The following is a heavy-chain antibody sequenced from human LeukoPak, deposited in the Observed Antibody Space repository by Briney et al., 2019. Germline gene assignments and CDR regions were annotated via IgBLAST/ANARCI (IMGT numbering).Heavy chain of an antibody. CDR1: GFTFSDYY. J-gene: IGHJ3*02. CDR2: ISSSSSYT. D-gene: IGHD2/OR15-2a*01. V-gene: IGHV3-11*06. CDR3: LPLLSRPYVEDGFDI. Sequence: GGSLRLSCTASGFTFSDYYMSWIRQAPGKGLEWVSYISSSSSYTKNADSVKGRFTIPRDNARNSLYLKMNSLRAEDTAVYYCLPLLSRPYVEDGFDIWGQGTMVTVSS.